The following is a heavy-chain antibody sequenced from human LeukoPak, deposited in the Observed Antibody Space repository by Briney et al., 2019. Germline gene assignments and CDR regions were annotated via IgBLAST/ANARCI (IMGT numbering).Heavy chain of an antibody. V-gene: IGHV3-74*01. CDR3: ARGASSAYYVDY. CDR1: GFTFSTYW. J-gene: IGHJ4*02. Sequence: GGSLRLSCAASGFTFSTYWMHWVRQAPGKGLVWVSRIKYDGSMTTYGDSVKGRFSISRDNAKNTVDLQMNSLRAEDTAVYYCARGASSAYYVDYWGQGTLVTVSS. CDR2: IKYDGSMT. D-gene: IGHD3-22*01.